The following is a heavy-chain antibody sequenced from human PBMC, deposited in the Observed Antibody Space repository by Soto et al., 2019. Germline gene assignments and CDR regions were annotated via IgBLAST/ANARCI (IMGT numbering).Heavy chain of an antibody. CDR3: ALASLGPGSSAGKGWFDP. Sequence: QVHLVQSGAEVKKPGTSVRVSCKASGGAVSDYVIAWVRQAPGQGPEWMGGIIPSFGTANYAQTFLGRVTMTADKSTNTAYLELNSLTYEATAVYYCALASLGPGSSAGKGWFDPWGQGTLVTVSS. CDR2: IIPSFGTA. CDR1: GGAVSDYV. V-gene: IGHV1-69*06. D-gene: IGHD1-26*01. J-gene: IGHJ5*02.